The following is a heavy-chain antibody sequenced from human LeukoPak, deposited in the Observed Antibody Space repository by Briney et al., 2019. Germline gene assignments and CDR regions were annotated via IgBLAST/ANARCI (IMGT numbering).Heavy chain of an antibody. CDR2: ITGSSSYR. D-gene: IGHD2-15*01. CDR1: GFTFSSYV. CDR3: ARDPTPWSAPYYYYGMDV. Sequence: GGSLRLSCAASGFTFSSYVMNWVRQAPGKGLEWVSSITGSSSYRYYADSVKGRFTISRDNAKNSLYLQMNSLRAEDTAVYYCARDPTPWSAPYYYYGMDVWGQGTTVTVSS. V-gene: IGHV3-21*01. J-gene: IGHJ6*02.